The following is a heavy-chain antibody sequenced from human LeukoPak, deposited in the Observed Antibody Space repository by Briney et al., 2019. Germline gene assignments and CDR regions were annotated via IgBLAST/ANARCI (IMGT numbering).Heavy chain of an antibody. V-gene: IGHV1-18*04. Sequence: ASVKVSCKASGYTFTSYGISWVRQAPGQGLEWMGWISAYNGNTNYAQKLQGRVTMTTDTSTSTAYMELRSLRSDDTAVYYCATSSSSWYYFDYWGQGTPVTVSS. D-gene: IGHD6-13*01. J-gene: IGHJ4*02. CDR2: ISAYNGNT. CDR1: GYTFTSYG. CDR3: ATSSSSWYYFDY.